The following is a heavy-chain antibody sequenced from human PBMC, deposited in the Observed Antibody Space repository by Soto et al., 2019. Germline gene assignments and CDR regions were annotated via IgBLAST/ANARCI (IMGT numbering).Heavy chain of an antibody. CDR3: ARVGSGSCRDY. CDR1: GFTFSGYW. D-gene: IGHD1-26*01. J-gene: IGHJ4*02. CDR2: IKQDGSEK. Sequence: GGSLRLSCATSGFTFSGYWMSWVRQAPGKGLEWVATIKQDGSEKYYVDSVRGRFTISRDNAKNSLYLQMNSLRAEDTAVYYCARVGSGSCRDYWGQGTLVTVSS. V-gene: IGHV3-7*01.